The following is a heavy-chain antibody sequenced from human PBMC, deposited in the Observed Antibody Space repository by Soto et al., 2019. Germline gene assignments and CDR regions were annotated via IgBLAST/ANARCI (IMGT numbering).Heavy chain of an antibody. D-gene: IGHD3-3*01. J-gene: IGHJ4*02. CDR2: LYHSGST. CDR1: GYPISSGYY. V-gene: IGHV4-38-2*01. Sequence: SETLSLTCAVSGYPISSGYYWGWIRQSPGKGLEWIGSLYHSGSTYYNPSPKSRVTISVDSSKNQFSLKLSSVTAADTAVYYCARNSYYDFWSGYQRAFDFWGQGTLVTVSS. CDR3: ARNSYYDFWSGYQRAFDF.